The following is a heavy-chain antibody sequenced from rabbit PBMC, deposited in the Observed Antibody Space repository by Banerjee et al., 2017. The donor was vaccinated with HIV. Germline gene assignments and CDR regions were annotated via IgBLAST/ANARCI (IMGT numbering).Heavy chain of an antibody. Sequence: QEQLEESGGDLVKPEGSLTLTCTASGFSFSSSYWICWVRQAPGKGLEWIACIYGDSSGSTYYASWAKGRFTISKTSSTTVTLQMTSLTAADTATYFCARGYYSYGYVGDAYFSLWGQGTLVTVS. CDR2: IYGDSSGST. CDR1: GFSFSSSYW. J-gene: IGHJ3*01. D-gene: IGHD6-1*01. V-gene: IGHV1S45*01. CDR3: ARGYYSYGYVGDAYFSL.